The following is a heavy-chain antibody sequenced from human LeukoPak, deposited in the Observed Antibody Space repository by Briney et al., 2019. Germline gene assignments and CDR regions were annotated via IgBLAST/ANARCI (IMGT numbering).Heavy chain of an antibody. Sequence: PSEALSLTCTVSGGSISSYYWSWIRQPPGKGLEWIGYISYSGSTNFNPSLKSRVTISVDTSKNQFSLKLSSVTAADTAVYYCAREGTAGTNLNWFDPWGQGTLVTVSS. J-gene: IGHJ5*02. CDR1: GGSISSYY. CDR2: ISYSGST. V-gene: IGHV4-59*01. CDR3: AREGTAGTNLNWFDP. D-gene: IGHD1-1*01.